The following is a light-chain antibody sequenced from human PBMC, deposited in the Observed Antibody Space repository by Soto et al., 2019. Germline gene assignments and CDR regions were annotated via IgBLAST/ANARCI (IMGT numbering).Light chain of an antibody. V-gene: IGKV3-20*01. Sequence: IVMTQSPATLSVSPWERATLSCRASQSVSSNLAWYQQKPGQAPRLLIYGGSSRATGIPVRFSGSGSETDFTLTITRLEPEDFAVYYCQQYSSSRTFGQGTKVDIK. J-gene: IGKJ1*01. CDR2: GGS. CDR1: QSVSSN. CDR3: QQYSSSRT.